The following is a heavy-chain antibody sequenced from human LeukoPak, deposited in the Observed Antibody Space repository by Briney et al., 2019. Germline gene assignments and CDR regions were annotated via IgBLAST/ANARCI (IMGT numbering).Heavy chain of an antibody. Sequence: TSETLSLTCTVSGDSISSYYWSWLRQPPGKGLQWIGYIYTSGGTNYIPSLKGRVTISIDTSKHQFSLKLRSLTAADSAVYYCARLTRLSTSPDRYYLDYWGQGTLVTVSS. J-gene: IGHJ4*02. V-gene: IGHV4-4*09. D-gene: IGHD6-6*01. CDR1: GDSISSYY. CDR3: ARLTRLSTSPDRYYLDY. CDR2: IYTSGGT.